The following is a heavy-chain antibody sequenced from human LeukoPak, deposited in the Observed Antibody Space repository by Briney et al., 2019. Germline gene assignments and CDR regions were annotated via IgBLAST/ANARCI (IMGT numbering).Heavy chain of an antibody. CDR3: ARATTLLDY. CDR1: GFTFSSYT. CDR2: ISSSGSTT. Sequence: GGSLRLSCAASGFTFSSYTMNWVRQAPGKGLEWISYISSSGSTTYYADSVKGRFTISRDNAKNSPYLQMNSLRDEDTAVYYCARATTLLDYWGQGTLVTVSS. V-gene: IGHV3-48*02. D-gene: IGHD1-26*01. J-gene: IGHJ4*02.